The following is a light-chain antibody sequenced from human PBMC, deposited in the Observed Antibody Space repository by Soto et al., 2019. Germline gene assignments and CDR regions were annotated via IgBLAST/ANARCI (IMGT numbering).Light chain of an antibody. CDR3: LLSYNDAYVV. CDR2: DTS. Sequence: QAVVTQEPSLTVSPGGTVTLTCGSSTGAVTSGHYPYWFQQKPGQASRTLIYDTSNKHSWTPARFSGSLLEGKAALTLSGAQPEDEAEYYCLLSYNDAYVVFGGGTKLTVL. V-gene: IGLV7-46*01. J-gene: IGLJ2*01. CDR1: TGAVTSGHY.